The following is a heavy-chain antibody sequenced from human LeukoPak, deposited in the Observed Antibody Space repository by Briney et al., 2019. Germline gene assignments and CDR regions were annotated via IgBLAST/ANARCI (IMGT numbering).Heavy chain of an antibody. CDR2: INWNGGST. J-gene: IGHJ6*03. Sequence: GGSLRLSCAASGFTFDDYGMSWVRQAPGKGLEWVSGINWNGGSTGYADSVKGRFTISRDNAKNSLYLQMNSLRAEDTALYYCARDLTDCGGDCYAGRYCYYYYMDVWGKGTTVTVSS. CDR1: GFTFDDYG. CDR3: ARDLTDCGGDCYAGRYCYYYYMDV. V-gene: IGHV3-20*04. D-gene: IGHD2-21*02.